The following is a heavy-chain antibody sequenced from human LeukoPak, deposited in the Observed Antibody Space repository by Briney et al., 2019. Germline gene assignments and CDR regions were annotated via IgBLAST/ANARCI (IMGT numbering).Heavy chain of an antibody. CDR2: ISGSGGST. V-gene: IGHV3-23*01. CDR3: ANLISGYYFPVGY. CDR1: GFTFSSYA. J-gene: IGHJ4*02. D-gene: IGHD3-22*01. Sequence: GGSLRLSYAASGFTFSSYAMSWVRQAPGKGLEWVSAISGSGGSTYYADSVKGRFTISRDNSKNTLYLQMNSLRAEDTAVYYCANLISGYYFPVGYWGQGTLVTVSS.